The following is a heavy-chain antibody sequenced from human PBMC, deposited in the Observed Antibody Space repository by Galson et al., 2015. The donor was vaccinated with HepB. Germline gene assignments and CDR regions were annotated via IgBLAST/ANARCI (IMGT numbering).Heavy chain of an antibody. D-gene: IGHD3-22*01. V-gene: IGHV6-1*01. J-gene: IGHJ4*02. CDR3: ARGGYDSTGYNYYFDY. CDR2: TYYRSQWYN. Sequence: CAISGDSVSSNSATWNWIRQSPSRGLEWLGRTYYRSQWYNDYAVSVKGRITISPDTSNNQFSLQLDSVTPGDTAVYHCARGGYDSTGYNYYFDYWGQGALVTVSS. CDR1: GDSVSSNSAT.